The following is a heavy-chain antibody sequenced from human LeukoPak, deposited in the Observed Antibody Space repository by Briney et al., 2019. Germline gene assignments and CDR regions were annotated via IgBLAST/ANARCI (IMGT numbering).Heavy chain of an antibody. CDR3: ARAQLVGAPFDY. D-gene: IGHD1-26*01. CDR2: INPNSGGT. CDR1: GYTFTGYY. V-gene: IGHV1-2*02. Sequence: ASVKVSCKASGYTFTGYYMHWVRQAPGQGLEWMGWINPNSGGTNYAQKFQGRVTMTRDTSISTAYMELSRLRSDDTAVYYCARAQLVGAPFDYWGQGTLVTVSS. J-gene: IGHJ4*02.